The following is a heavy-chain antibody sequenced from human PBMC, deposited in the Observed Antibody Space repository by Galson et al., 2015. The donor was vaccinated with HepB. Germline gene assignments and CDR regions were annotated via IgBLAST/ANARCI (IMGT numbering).Heavy chain of an antibody. CDR3: ADRSASKAPFDY. CDR1: GFTFSNLA. J-gene: IGHJ4*02. Sequence: SLRLSCAASGFTFSNLAMSWVRQAPGKGLEWVSAISGSGGNTYYADSVKGRFTIFRDNSRNTLYLQMNSLRAEDTAVYYCADRSASKAPFDYWGQGTLVTVSS. D-gene: IGHD1-14*01. CDR2: ISGSGGNT. V-gene: IGHV3-23*01.